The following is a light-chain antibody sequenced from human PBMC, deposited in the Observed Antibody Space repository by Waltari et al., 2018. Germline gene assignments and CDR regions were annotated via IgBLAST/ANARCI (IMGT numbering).Light chain of an antibody. V-gene: IGLV2-14*03. CDR3: FSYTSRSTVV. CDR2: NVR. CDR1: ITNDNYFSY. J-gene: IGLJ2*01. Sequence: QSPLTQPASVTGPPGQSTTTSCTGTITNDNYFSYVSLFQQHPGRVPTLLIYNVRNRPSGTSDRFSGSKSGSTASLTISGLQAEDEADYYCFSYTSRSTVVFGGGTKVTVL.